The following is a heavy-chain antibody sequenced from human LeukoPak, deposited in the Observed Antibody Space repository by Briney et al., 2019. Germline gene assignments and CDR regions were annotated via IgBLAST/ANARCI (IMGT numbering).Heavy chain of an antibody. CDR3: AKDMGDYYGSGSENFDY. CDR2: INWNGNTI. J-gene: IGHJ4*02. V-gene: IGHV3-20*04. CDR1: GFTFDDYD. Sequence: GGSLRLSCAASGFTFDDYDINWVRQAPGKGLEWVSHINWNGNTIGYADSMKGRFTISRDNAKNSVFLQMNSLRAEDTALYYCAKDMGDYYGSGSENFDYWGQGTLVTVSS. D-gene: IGHD3-10*01.